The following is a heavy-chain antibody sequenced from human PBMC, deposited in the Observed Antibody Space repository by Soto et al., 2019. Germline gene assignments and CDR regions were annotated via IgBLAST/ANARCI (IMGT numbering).Heavy chain of an antibody. V-gene: IGHV4-61*01. CDR2: IYYSGST. Sequence: PSETLSLTCTVSGVSVSSGSYYWSWIRQPPGKGLEWIGYIYYSGSTNYNPSLKSRVTISVDTSKNQFSLKLSSVTAADTAVYYCARGPIIPMTTARYYFDYWGQGTLVTVSS. D-gene: IGHD4-17*01. CDR1: GVSVSSGSYY. CDR3: ARGPIIPMTTARYYFDY. J-gene: IGHJ4*02.